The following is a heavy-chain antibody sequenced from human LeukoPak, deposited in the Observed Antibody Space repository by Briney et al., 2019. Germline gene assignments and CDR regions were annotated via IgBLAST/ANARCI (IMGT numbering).Heavy chain of an antibody. CDR3: ARGCSGGSYLLWFDP. J-gene: IGHJ5*02. CDR2: IIPILGTA. Sequence: SVKVSCKDSGGTLSSYAISWVRQAAGQGLEWMGGIIPILGTANYAQKFQGRVTITADKSMSTAYMELSSLRSEDTAVYYCARGCSGGSYLLWFDPWGQGTLVTVSS. D-gene: IGHD2-15*01. CDR1: GGTLSSYA. V-gene: IGHV1-69*06.